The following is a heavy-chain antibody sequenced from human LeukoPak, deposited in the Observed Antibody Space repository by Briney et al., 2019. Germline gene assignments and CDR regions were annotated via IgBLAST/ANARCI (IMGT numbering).Heavy chain of an antibody. D-gene: IGHD3-22*01. CDR3: ARGATKNYYYDSSGYYRNWFDP. Sequence: PSETLSLTCAVYGGSFSGYYWSWIRQPPGKGLEWIGEINHSGSTNYNPSLKSRVTISVDTSKNQFSLKLSSVTAADTAVYYCARGATKNYYYDSSGYYRNWFDPWGQGTLVTVSS. J-gene: IGHJ5*02. CDR1: GGSFSGYY. CDR2: INHSGST. V-gene: IGHV4-34*01.